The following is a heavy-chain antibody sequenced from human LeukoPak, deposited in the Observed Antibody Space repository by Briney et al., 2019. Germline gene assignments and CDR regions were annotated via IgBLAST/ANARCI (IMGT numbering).Heavy chain of an antibody. V-gene: IGHV3-11*06. CDR2: ISSSSSYT. CDR3: ARDPYYYGSGRYYYGMDV. CDR1: GFTFSDYY. D-gene: IGHD3-10*01. J-gene: IGHJ6*04. Sequence: PGGSLRLSCAASGFTFSDYYMSWIRQAPGKGLEWVSYISSSSSYTNYADSVKGRFTISRDNAKNSPYLRMNSLRAEDTAVYYCARDPYYYGSGRYYYGMDVWGKGTTVTVSS.